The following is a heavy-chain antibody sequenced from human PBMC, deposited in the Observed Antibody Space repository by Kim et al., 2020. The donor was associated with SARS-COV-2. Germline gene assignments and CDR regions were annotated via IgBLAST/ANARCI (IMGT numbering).Heavy chain of an antibody. D-gene: IGHD3-10*01. J-gene: IGHJ4*02. CDR1: GYTFTTYD. CDR2: VNPYSGNT. CDR3: ATGGDYFGSGSYSLGH. V-gene: IGHV1-8*01. Sequence: ASVKVSCKASGYTFTTYDINWVRQATGQGLEWMGRVNPYSGNTRYAQKFQDRVTMTRTTAIGTAYMDLSRLTSEDTAVYYCATGGDYFGSGSYSLGHWGQGTLVTVSS.